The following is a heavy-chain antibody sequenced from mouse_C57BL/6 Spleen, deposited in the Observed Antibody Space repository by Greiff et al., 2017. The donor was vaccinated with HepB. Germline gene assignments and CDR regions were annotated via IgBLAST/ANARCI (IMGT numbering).Heavy chain of an antibody. CDR3: AREGYGYDGFAY. V-gene: IGHV1-52*01. Sequence: VQLQQPGAELVRPGSSVKLSCKASGYTFTSYWMHWVKQRPIQGLEWIGNIDPSDSETHYNQKFKDKATLTVDKSSSTAYRQLSSLTSEDSAVYYCAREGYGYDGFAYWGQGTLVTVSA. D-gene: IGHD2-2*01. CDR1: GYTFTSYW. J-gene: IGHJ3*01. CDR2: IDPSDSET.